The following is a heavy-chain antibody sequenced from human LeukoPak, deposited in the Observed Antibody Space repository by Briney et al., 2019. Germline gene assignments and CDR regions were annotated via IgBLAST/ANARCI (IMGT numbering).Heavy chain of an antibody. CDR1: GYTFTNYY. Sequence: ASVKVSCKASGYTFTNYYLHWVRQAPGQGLEWMAMINPSGGSTTYAQKFQGRVTMTRDTSTSTVYMELSSLRYEDTAVYCCARAMVRGLSNPFDSWGQGTLVTVSS. CDR2: INPSGGST. D-gene: IGHD3-10*01. J-gene: IGHJ4*02. V-gene: IGHV1-46*01. CDR3: ARAMVRGLSNPFDS.